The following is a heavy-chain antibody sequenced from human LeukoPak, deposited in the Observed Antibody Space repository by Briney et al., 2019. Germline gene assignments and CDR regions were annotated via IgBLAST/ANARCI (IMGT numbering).Heavy chain of an antibody. J-gene: IGHJ4*02. CDR2: ISGSGGST. CDR1: GFTFSSYG. CDR3: AKAPVTSCRGAFCYPFDS. D-gene: IGHD2-15*01. V-gene: IGHV3-23*01. Sequence: GGSLRLSCAASGFTFSSYGMSWVRQAPGKGLEWVSAISGSGGSTYYADSVRGRFTISRDNSRNTMYLQMNSLRAEDAAVYYCAKAPVTSCRGAFCYPFDSWGQGTLVTVSS.